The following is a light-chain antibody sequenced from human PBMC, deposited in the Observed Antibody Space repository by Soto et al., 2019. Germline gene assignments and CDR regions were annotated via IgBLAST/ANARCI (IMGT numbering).Light chain of an antibody. CDR3: SSFTSSNTYV. CDR1: SSDVGGYNY. CDR2: DVS. Sequence: QSVLTQPASVTGSPGRSIAISCPGTSSDVGGYNYVSWYQQHPGKAPKLMIYDVSNRPSGVSNRFSGSKSGNTASLTISGLQAEDEADYYCSSFTSSNTYVFGTGTKVTVL. V-gene: IGLV2-14*01. J-gene: IGLJ1*01.